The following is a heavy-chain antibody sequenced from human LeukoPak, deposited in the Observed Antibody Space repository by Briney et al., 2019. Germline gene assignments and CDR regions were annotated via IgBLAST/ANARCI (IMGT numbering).Heavy chain of an antibody. V-gene: IGHV3-30*02. Sequence: GVSLRLSCAASGFTFRNYNMHWVRQRPGKGLEWVAFIRNDGGNKNYADSVKGRFTISRDNSKNTLYLQMDSLRAEDMAVYYCAKDSSGWATDYWGQGTLVTVSS. CDR3: AKDSSGWATDY. CDR2: IRNDGGNK. D-gene: IGHD6-19*01. J-gene: IGHJ4*02. CDR1: GFTFRNYN.